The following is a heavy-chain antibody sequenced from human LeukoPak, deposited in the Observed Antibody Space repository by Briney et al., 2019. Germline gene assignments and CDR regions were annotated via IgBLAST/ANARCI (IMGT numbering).Heavy chain of an antibody. J-gene: IGHJ5*02. V-gene: IGHV4-38-2*02. CDR2: IYHSGST. CDR1: GYSISSGYY. D-gene: IGHD3-10*01. Sequence: SETLSLTCTVSGYSISSGYYWGWIRQPPGKGLEWIGSIYHSGSTYYNPSLKSRVTISVDTSKNQFSLKLSSVTAADTAVYYCAREGLNMVRGVIPKEAWGWFDPWGQGTLVTVSS. CDR3: AREGLNMVRGVIPKEAWGWFDP.